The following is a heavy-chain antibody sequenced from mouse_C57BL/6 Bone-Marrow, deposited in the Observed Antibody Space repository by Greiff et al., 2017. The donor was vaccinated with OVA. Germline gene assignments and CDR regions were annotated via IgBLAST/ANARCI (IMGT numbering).Heavy chain of an antibody. CDR3: ARGPLTGTGY. J-gene: IGHJ2*01. V-gene: IGHV1-4*01. D-gene: IGHD4-1*01. Sequence: VQLVESGAELARPGASVKMSCKASGYTFTSYTMHWVKQRPGQGLEWIGYINPSSGYTKYNQKFKDKATLTADKSSSTAYMQLSSLTSEDSAVYYCARGPLTGTGYWGQGTTLTVSS. CDR2: INPSSGYT. CDR1: GYTFTSYT.